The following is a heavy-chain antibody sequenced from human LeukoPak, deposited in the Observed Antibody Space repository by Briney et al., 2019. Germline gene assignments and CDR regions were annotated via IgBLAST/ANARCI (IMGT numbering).Heavy chain of an antibody. J-gene: IGHJ4*02. CDR2: MKPNTGRT. V-gene: IGHV1-8*02. D-gene: IGHD3-22*01. CDR1: RYTFSSYD. Sequence: GASVTVSCKASRYTFSSYDINWVREAAGQGLEWMGWMKPNTGRTGFAQKFQGRLTMTRDTSISTAYMELSSLRSEDTAVYYCARLSQTPDYYSSGGYYYLGYWGQGTPVTVSS. CDR3: ARLSQTPDYYSSGGYYYLGY.